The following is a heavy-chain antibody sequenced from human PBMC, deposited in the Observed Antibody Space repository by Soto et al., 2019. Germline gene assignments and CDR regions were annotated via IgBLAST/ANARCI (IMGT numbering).Heavy chain of an antibody. CDR1: GYTFTGYY. V-gene: IGHV1-2*02. D-gene: IGHD6-13*01. CDR2: INPNGGGT. CDR3: AREGIAGRIPTD. Sequence: QVQVVQSGAEVKKPGASVKVSCKASGYTFTGYYLHWVRQAPGQGLEWLGWINPNGGGTNYAQDFQGRIIMTRDAFINTAYLDVTRLRSEDTAVYYCAREGIAGRIPTDWGQGTLVTVSS. J-gene: IGHJ4*02.